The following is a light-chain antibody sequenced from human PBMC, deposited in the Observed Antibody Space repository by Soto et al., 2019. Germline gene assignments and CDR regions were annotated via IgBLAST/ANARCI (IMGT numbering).Light chain of an antibody. J-gene: IGKJ1*01. V-gene: IGKV1-5*01. CDR1: QSISRW. CDR2: DSS. Sequence: DIQMTQSPSTLSASVGDRVTITCRASQSISRWLAWYQQKPGKAPKLLIYDSSNLQSGVPSRFSGSGSGTESTLTTTSLRPDNLATNSCQQYDSYSWRCGQGTRVEIK. CDR3: QQYDSYSWR.